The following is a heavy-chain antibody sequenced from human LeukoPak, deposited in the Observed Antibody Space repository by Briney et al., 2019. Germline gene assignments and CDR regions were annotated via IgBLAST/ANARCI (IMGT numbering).Heavy chain of an antibody. Sequence: SETLSLTCTVSGGSISSYYWSWIRQPPGKGLEWIGYIYYSGSTNYNPSLKSRVTISVDTSKNQFSLKLSSVTAADTAVYYCARAYGSGSHFDYWGQGTLVTVSS. J-gene: IGHJ4*02. CDR2: IYYSGST. CDR1: GGSISSYY. V-gene: IGHV4-59*01. D-gene: IGHD3-10*01. CDR3: ARAYGSGSHFDY.